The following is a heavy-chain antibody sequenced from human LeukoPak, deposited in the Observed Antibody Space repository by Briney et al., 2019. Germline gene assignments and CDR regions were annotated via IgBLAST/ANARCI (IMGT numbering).Heavy chain of an antibody. D-gene: IGHD1-1*01. CDR1: GFTFSSYG. CDR2: IRYDGSNK. CDR3: AKVLPGGDYYYSMDV. V-gene: IGHV3-30*02. J-gene: IGHJ6*03. Sequence: PGGSLRLSCAASGFTFSSYGMHWVRQAPGKGLEWVAFIRYDGSNKYYADSVKGRFTIYRDNSKNTLYLQINSLRAEDTAVYYCAKVLPGGDYYYSMDVWGKGTPVTVSS.